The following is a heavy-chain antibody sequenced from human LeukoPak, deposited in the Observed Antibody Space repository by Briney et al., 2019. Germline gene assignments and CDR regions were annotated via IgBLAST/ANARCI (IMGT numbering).Heavy chain of an antibody. Sequence: GGSLRLSCAASGFTFSSYAMSWARQAPGKGLKWVSAISGSGGSTYYADSVKGRFTISRDNSKNTLYLQMNSLRAEDTAVYSCAKAPTSMVNSYFDYWGQGTLVTVSS. J-gene: IGHJ4*02. CDR1: GFTFSSYA. CDR3: AKAPTSMVNSYFDY. CDR2: ISGSGGST. D-gene: IGHD5-18*01. V-gene: IGHV3-23*01.